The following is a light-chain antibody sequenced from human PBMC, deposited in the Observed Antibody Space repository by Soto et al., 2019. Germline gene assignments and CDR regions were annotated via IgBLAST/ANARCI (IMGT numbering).Light chain of an antibody. CDR2: GSS. CDR3: QSYDSSLSGYV. Sequence: QSVLTQPPSVSGAPGQRVTISCTGSSSNIGAGYDVHWYQQLPGTAPKLLIYGSSNRPSGVPDRFSGSKSGTSASLAITGLQAEDEADYYRQSYDSSLSGYVFGTGTKLTVL. CDR1: SSNIGAGYD. J-gene: IGLJ1*01. V-gene: IGLV1-40*01.